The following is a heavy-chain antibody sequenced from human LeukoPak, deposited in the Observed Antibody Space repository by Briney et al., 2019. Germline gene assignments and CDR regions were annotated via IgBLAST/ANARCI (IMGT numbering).Heavy chain of an antibody. V-gene: IGHV3-21*01. CDR3: ARRGTDASFSFFDV. D-gene: IGHD1-1*01. CDR1: GFTFSSYT. Sequence: PGGSLRLSCAASGFTFSSYTMHWVRQIPGERPEWVSSISGDTTYIYYADSIKGRFTISRDNTNTLLFLQMNSLRAEDTATYFCARRGTDASFSFFDVWGQGTMVTVSS. J-gene: IGHJ3*01. CDR2: ISGDTTYI.